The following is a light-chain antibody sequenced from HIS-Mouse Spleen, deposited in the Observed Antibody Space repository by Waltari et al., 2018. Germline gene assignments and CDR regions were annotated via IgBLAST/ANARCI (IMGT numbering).Light chain of an antibody. CDR3: QVWDSSSDHVV. Sequence: SYVLTQPPSVSVAPGKTARITCGGNNIGSKSVHWYQQKPGQAPVLVVYDDSDRPSGSPERFCGANAGNTATLTSSGVEAGDEADYYCQVWDSSSDHVVFGGGTKLTVL. CDR2: DDS. CDR1: NIGSKS. V-gene: IGLV3-21*03. J-gene: IGLJ2*01.